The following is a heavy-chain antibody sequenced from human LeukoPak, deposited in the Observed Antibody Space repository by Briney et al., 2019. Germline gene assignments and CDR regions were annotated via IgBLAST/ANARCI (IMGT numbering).Heavy chain of an antibody. CDR3: AKDLLVSPSPDAFDI. CDR2: ISGSGGST. V-gene: IGHV3-23*01. Sequence: GGSLRLSCAASGFTFSSYAMSWVRQAPGKGLEWVSAISGSGGSTYYADSVKGRFTISRDNSRNTLYLQMNSLRAEDTAVYYCAKDLLVSPSPDAFDIWGQGTMVTVSS. D-gene: IGHD2-8*01. J-gene: IGHJ3*02. CDR1: GFTFSSYA.